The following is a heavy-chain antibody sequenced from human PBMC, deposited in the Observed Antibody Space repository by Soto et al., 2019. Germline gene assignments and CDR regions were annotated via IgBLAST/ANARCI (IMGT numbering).Heavy chain of an antibody. Sequence: QVQLQQWGAGLLKPSETLSLTCAVYGGSFSGYYRSWIRQPPGKGLEWIGEINHSGSTNYNPSLKSRVTISVDTSKNQFSLKLSSVTAADTAVYYCAFTPHTGSRDYWGQGTLVTVSS. CDR3: AFTPHTGSRDY. J-gene: IGHJ4*02. D-gene: IGHD3-10*01. CDR2: INHSGST. V-gene: IGHV4-34*01. CDR1: GGSFSGYY.